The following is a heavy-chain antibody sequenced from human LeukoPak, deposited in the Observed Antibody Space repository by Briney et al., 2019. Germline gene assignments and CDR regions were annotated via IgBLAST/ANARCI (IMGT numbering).Heavy chain of an antibody. V-gene: IGHV3-23*01. J-gene: IGHJ4*02. D-gene: IGHD6-13*01. Sequence: GGSLRLSCAASGFTFSSYAMCWVRQAPGKGLEWVSAISGSGGGTYYADSVKGRFTISRDNSKSTLDLQMNSLRAEDTAVYYCAKEERAAAGRDFEYWGQGTLVTVSS. CDR2: ISGSGGGT. CDR3: AKEERAAAGRDFEY. CDR1: GFTFSSYA.